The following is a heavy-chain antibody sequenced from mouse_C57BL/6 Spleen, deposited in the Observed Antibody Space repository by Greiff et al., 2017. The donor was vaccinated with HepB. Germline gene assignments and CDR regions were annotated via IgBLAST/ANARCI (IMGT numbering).Heavy chain of an antibody. CDR2: INYDGSST. CDR1: GFTFSDYY. Sequence: EVKLVESEGGLVQPGSSMKLSCTASGFTFSDYYMAWVRQVPEKGLEWVANINYDGSSTYYLDSLKSRFIISRDNAKNILYLQMSSLKSEDTATYYCAREPYFDYWGQGTTLTVSS. J-gene: IGHJ2*01. CDR3: AREPYFDY. V-gene: IGHV5-16*01.